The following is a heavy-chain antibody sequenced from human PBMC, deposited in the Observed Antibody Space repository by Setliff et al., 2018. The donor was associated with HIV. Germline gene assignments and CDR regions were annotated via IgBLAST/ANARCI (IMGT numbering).Heavy chain of an antibody. Sequence: ASVKVSCKASGYTFTGYYMHWVRQAPGQGLEWMGWINPNSGGTNYAQKFQGRVTMTRDTSISTAYMEMSRLRSDDTAVYYCARGSLLGYFDWLFPDWGQGTLVTV. CDR2: INPNSGGT. J-gene: IGHJ4*02. CDR3: ARGSLLGYFDWLFPD. V-gene: IGHV1-2*02. D-gene: IGHD3-9*01. CDR1: GYTFTGYY.